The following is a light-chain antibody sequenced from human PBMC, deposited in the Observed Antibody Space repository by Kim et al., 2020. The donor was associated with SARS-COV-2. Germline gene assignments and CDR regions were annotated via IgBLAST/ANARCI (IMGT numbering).Light chain of an antibody. V-gene: IGLV3-19*01. CDR1: SLRSYY. CDR2: GKN. CDR3: NFRDSSANHVV. J-gene: IGLJ2*01. Sequence: SSELTQDPAVSVALGQTVRITCQGDSLRSYYASWYQQKPGQAPVLVIYGKNNRPSGTPDRFPGSSSGNTASLTITGAQAEDEADYYCNFRDSSANHVVFG.